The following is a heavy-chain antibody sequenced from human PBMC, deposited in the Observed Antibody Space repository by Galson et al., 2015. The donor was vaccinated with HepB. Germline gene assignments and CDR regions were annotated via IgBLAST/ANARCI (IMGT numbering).Heavy chain of an antibody. CDR2: ISYDGSNK. J-gene: IGHJ6*03. Sequence: SLRLSCAASGFTFSSYGMHWVRQAPGKGLEWVAVISYDGSNKYYADSVKGRFTISRDNSKNTLYLQMNSLRAEDTAVYYCAKVYCSSTSCYMAYYYYMDVWGKGTSVTVSS. CDR1: GFTFSSYG. V-gene: IGHV3-30*18. CDR3: AKVYCSSTSCYMAYYYYMDV. D-gene: IGHD2-2*02.